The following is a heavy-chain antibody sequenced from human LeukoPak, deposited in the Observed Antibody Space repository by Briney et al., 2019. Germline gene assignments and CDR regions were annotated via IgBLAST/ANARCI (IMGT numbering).Heavy chain of an antibody. Sequence: GGSLRLPCAASGFTFSSYAMSWVRQAPGKGLEWVSAISGSGGSTCYADSVKGRFTISRDNSKNTLYLQMNSLRAEDTAVYYCAKSDGYNSYGDYWGQGTLVTVSS. V-gene: IGHV3-23*01. J-gene: IGHJ4*02. CDR1: GFTFSSYA. D-gene: IGHD5-24*01. CDR2: ISGSGGST. CDR3: AKSDGYNSYGDY.